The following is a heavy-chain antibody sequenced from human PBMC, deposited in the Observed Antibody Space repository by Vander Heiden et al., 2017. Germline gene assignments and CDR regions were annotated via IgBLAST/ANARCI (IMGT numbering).Heavy chain of an antibody. D-gene: IGHD6-19*01. V-gene: IGHV3-9*01. CDR2: ISWNSGSI. CDR1: GFTFADYA. Sequence: EVQLLESGGGLVQRGRSLRLSCPASGFTFADYALHGVRQAPGKGLEWVSGISWNSGSIGYADSVKGRFTISRDNAKNSLYLQMNSLRDEDTALYYCAKGHSSGWGYYFDYWGQGTMVTVSS. CDR3: AKGHSSGWGYYFDY. J-gene: IGHJ4*02.